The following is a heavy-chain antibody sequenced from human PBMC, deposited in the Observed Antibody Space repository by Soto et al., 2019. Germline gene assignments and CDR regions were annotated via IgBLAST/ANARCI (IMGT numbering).Heavy chain of an antibody. J-gene: IGHJ5*02. D-gene: IGHD6-13*01. CDR2: IYYSGST. Sequence: QVQLQESGPGMVKPSQTLSLTCTVSGGSISSGDYYWSWIRQPPGKCLEWIGYIYYSGSTYYNPSLKSRVTISVDTSKNQFSLKLRSVTAADTAVYYCARERPDGSRLDPWGQGTLVTVSS. V-gene: IGHV4-30-4*01. CDR1: GGSISSGDYY. CDR3: ARERPDGSRLDP.